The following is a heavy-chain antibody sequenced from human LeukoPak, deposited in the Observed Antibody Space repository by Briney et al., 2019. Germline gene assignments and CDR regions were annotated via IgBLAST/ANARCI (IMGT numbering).Heavy chain of an antibody. D-gene: IGHD2-15*01. Sequence: PGGSLRLSCAASGFTFSGYSMNWVRQAPGKGLEWVSSISSSSNYIYYADSVKGRFTISRDNAKNSLYLQMNSLRAEDTAVYYCARERYCSGGSCYRTYYYYYGMDVWGQGTTVTVSS. J-gene: IGHJ6*02. V-gene: IGHV3-21*01. CDR1: GFTFSGYS. CDR2: ISSSSNYI. CDR3: ARERYCSGGSCYRTYYYYYGMDV.